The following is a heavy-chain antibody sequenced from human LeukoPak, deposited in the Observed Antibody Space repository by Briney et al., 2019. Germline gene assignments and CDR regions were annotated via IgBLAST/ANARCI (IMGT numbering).Heavy chain of an antibody. J-gene: IGHJ5*02. CDR1: GYTFTGYY. CDR2: INPNSGGT. CDR3: ARDFRAAMVSDWFDP. Sequence: ASVKVSCKASGYTFTGYYMHWVRQAPGQGLEWMGWINPNSGGTNYAQKFQGRVTMTRDKSIRTAYMELSRLTSDDTAVYYCARDFRAAMVSDWFDPWGQGTLVTVSS. D-gene: IGHD5-18*01. V-gene: IGHV1-2*02.